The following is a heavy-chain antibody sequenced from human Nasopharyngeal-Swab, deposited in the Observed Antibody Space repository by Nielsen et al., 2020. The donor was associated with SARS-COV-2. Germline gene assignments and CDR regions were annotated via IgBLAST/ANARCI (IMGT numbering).Heavy chain of an antibody. Sequence: SEPLSLTCTVSGGSISSGSYYWSWIRQPAGKGLEWIGRIYTSGSTNYNPSLKSRVTISVDTSKNQFSLKLSSVTAADTAVYYCARGVGFCTNGVCYNKDYYYYYYMDVWGKGTTVTVSS. J-gene: IGHJ6*03. CDR1: GGSISSGSYY. CDR2: IYTSGST. CDR3: ARGVGFCTNGVCYNKDYYYYYYMDV. D-gene: IGHD2-8*01. V-gene: IGHV4-61*02.